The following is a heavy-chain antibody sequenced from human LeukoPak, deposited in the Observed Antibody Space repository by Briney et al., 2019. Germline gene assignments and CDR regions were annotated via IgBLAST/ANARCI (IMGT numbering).Heavy chain of an antibody. Sequence: GGSLRLSCAASGFTFSAYGMHWVRQAPGKGLDWVAVISYDGSDKYYAASVKGQFTISRDNSKNTLFLQMNSLRAEDTAVYYCAKGSNRGVATIDYWGQGTLVTVSS. CDR2: ISYDGSDK. CDR1: GFTFSAYG. CDR3: AKGSNRGVATIDY. D-gene: IGHD5-12*01. J-gene: IGHJ4*02. V-gene: IGHV3-30*18.